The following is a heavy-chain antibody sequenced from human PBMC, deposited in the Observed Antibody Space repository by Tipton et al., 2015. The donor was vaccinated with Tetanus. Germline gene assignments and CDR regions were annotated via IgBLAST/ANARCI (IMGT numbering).Heavy chain of an antibody. CDR2: ITGGNT. D-gene: IGHD3-22*01. CDR1: GFTFSNYA. Sequence: SLRLSCAASGFTFSNYAMSWVRQAPGKGLEWVSGITGGNTYYADSVKGRFTISRDNSKNTLSLQMNSLRGEDTAVYYCARDGDTSGHYGIFDSWGQGTLLIVSS. V-gene: IGHV3-23*01. CDR3: ARDGDTSGHYGIFDS. J-gene: IGHJ4*02.